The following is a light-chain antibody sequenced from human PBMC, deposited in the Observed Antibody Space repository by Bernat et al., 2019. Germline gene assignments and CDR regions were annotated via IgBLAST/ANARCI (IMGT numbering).Light chain of an antibody. CDR3: CSDAGAYTWV. V-gene: IGLV2-11*01. J-gene: IGLJ3*02. CDR1: SSDVGGYKH. Sequence: QSALTQPRSVSGSPGQSVTISCTGTSSDVGGYKHVSWYQQHPGKAPQLIIYDVSNRPSGVPDRFSGSKSGNTASLTISGLQADDEADFYWCSDAGAYTWVFGGGTSLAVL. CDR2: DVS.